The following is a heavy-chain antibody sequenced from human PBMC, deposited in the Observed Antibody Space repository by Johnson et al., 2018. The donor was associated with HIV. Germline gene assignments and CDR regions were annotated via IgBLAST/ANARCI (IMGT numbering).Heavy chain of an antibody. J-gene: IGHJ3*02. CDR2: ISYGGNEK. CDR1: RFTFSNYA. V-gene: IGHV3-30*04. CDR3: ARKSVINFDAFDI. Sequence: VQLVESGGGVVQPGRSLRLSCAASRFTFSNYAMHWVRQAPGKGLEWVAIISYGGNEKYYADSVKGRFTISRDDSKNTLLLQMKSLRAEDTAGYFCARKSVINFDAFDIWGQGTLVIVSS. D-gene: IGHD4-23*01.